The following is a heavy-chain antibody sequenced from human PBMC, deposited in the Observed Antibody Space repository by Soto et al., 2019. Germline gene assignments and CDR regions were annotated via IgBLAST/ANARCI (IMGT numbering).Heavy chain of an antibody. Sequence: EVHLIESGGGWVQPGTSLRVSCAASGFTFHEYAMHWVRQAPGKGLEWVSGISSDGDTIAYAASVQGRFTVFRDNANNSLYLQMNSLRAEDTALYYCTKGGYDLIYYFGMDVWGQGTTVTVSS. CDR3: TKGGYDLIYYFGMDV. CDR2: ISSDGDTI. J-gene: IGHJ6*02. D-gene: IGHD5-12*01. CDR1: GFTFHEYA. V-gene: IGHV3-9*01.